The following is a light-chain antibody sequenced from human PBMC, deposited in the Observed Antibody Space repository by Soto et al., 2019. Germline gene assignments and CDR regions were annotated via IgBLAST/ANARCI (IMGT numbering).Light chain of an antibody. J-gene: IGKJ3*01. Sequence: EIHLTQSPSFLSAYLVDIVTITCRASQDISNYLVWYQQKPGKAPKPLIYAASTLQSGVPSRFSGSGSGTEFTLTISSLQPEDFATYYCQQLNSYPLTFGPGTKVDI. CDR1: QDISNY. CDR3: QQLNSYPLT. V-gene: IGKV1-9*01. CDR2: AAS.